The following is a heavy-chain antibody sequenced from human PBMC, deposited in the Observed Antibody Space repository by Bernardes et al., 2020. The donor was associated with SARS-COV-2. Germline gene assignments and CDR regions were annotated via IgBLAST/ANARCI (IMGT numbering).Heavy chain of an antibody. J-gene: IGHJ6*02. Sequence: SETLSLTCAVYGGSFSGYYWSWIRQPPGKGLEWIGEIKHSGSTNYNPSLKSRVTISVDTSKNQFSLKLSTVTAADTAVYYCARGAMGRIGYYYYYGMDVWGQGTTVTVSS. CDR2: IKHSGST. V-gene: IGHV4-34*01. D-gene: IGHD2-15*01. CDR3: ARGAMGRIGYYYYYGMDV. CDR1: GGSFSGYY.